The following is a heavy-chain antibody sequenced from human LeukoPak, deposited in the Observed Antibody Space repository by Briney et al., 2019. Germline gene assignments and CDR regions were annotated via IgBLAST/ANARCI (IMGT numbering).Heavy chain of an antibody. J-gene: IGHJ5*01. CDR1: GDSVSGHY. D-gene: IGHD3-10*01. CDR3: ARALDIGWFGSLDS. CDR2: ISYSGST. V-gene: IGHV4-59*02. Sequence: SETLSLTCTVSGDSVSGHYWSWIRRPPGKGLEWIAYISYSGSTNYNPSLKSRVTISLDTSKNQFSLKLTSVTAADTAVYYCARALDIGWFGSLDSWGQGTLVTVSS.